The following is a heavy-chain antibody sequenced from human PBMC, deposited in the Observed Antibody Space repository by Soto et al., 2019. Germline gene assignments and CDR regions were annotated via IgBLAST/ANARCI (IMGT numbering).Heavy chain of an antibody. J-gene: IGHJ4*02. V-gene: IGHV1-69*13. CDR1: GGTFSSYA. Sequence: SVKVSCKASGGTFSSYAISWVRQAPGQGLEWMGGIIPIFGTANYAQKFQGRVTITADESTSTAYMELSSLRSEDTAVYYCASAGYSSSSIGNVDYWGQGTLLTVSA. D-gene: IGHD6-6*01. CDR3: ASAGYSSSSIGNVDY. CDR2: IIPIFGTA.